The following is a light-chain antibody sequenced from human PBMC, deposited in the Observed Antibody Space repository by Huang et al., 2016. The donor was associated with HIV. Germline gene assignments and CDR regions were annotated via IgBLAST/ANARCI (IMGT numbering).Light chain of an antibody. Sequence: DIVLTQSPATLSVSPGARATLSCRASQTVGTYLTWYQQRTGQPPRLLIFDTSNRASGIPARFSGSGSGTDFTLSISNLQPEDFVTYYCQQRSAWPPTFGGGTKVEV. J-gene: IGKJ4*01. V-gene: IGKV3-11*01. CDR2: DTS. CDR3: QQRSAWPPT. CDR1: QTVGTY.